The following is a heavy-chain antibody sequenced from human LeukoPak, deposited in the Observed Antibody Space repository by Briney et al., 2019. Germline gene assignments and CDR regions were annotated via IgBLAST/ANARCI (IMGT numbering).Heavy chain of an antibody. D-gene: IGHD3-9*01. CDR1: GFTFDDYA. CDR3: AKDSDILTGYPVSYFDY. J-gene: IGHJ4*02. V-gene: IGHV3-9*01. CDR2: ISWNSGSI. Sequence: GGSLRLSCAASGFTFDDYAMHWVRQAPGKGLEWVSGISWNSGSIGHADSVKGRFTISRDNAKNSLYLQMNSLRAEDTALYYCAKDSDILTGYPVSYFDYWGQGTLVTVSS.